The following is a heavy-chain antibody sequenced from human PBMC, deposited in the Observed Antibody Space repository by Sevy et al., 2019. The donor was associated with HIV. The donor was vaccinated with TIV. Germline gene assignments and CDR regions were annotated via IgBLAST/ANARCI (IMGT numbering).Heavy chain of an antibody. CDR3: ARHTGEPYYFEI. CDR2: IRGRNNVT. V-gene: IGHV3-23*01. D-gene: IGHD3-9*01. J-gene: IGHJ4*02. Sequence: GGSLRLSFTASGFTFNNYAMTWVRQAPGKGLEWVSSIRGRNNVTIYAESVRGRFTLSRDISKNTLYLQMNSLRVEDTAVYYCARHTGEPYYFEIWGQGTLVRLL. CDR1: GFTFNNYA.